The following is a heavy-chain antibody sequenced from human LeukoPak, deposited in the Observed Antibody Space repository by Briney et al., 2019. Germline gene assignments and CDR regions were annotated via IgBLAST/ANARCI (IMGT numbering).Heavy chain of an antibody. CDR3: ARDRQWLVDH. Sequence: PSETLSLTCTVPGDSISTYYWSWIRQPAGMGLEWIGRVYVTGSTNLNPALQSRVTMSVDTSKNQFSLKLTSVTAADTAVYYCARDRQWLVDHWGQGTLVTVSS. D-gene: IGHD6-19*01. CDR2: VYVTGST. V-gene: IGHV4-4*07. CDR1: GDSISTYY. J-gene: IGHJ5*02.